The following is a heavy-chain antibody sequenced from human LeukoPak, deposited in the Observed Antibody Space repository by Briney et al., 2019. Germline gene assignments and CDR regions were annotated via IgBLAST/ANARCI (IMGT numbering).Heavy chain of an antibody. CDR1: GFTVSSNS. CDR2: IYSSVT. V-gene: IGHV3-53*01. J-gene: IGHJ4*02. CDR3: ARRAGAYSHPYDY. D-gene: IGHD4/OR15-4a*01. Sequence: GGSLRLSCTVSGFTVSSNSMSWVRQAPGKGLEWVSFIYSSVTHYSDSVKGRFTISRDNSRNTLFLQTNSLRAEDTAVYCARRAGAYSHPYDYWGQGTLVTVSS.